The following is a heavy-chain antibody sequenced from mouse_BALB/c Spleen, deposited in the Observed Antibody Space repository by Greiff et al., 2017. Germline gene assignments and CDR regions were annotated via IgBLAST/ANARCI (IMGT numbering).Heavy chain of an antibody. J-gene: IGHJ4*01. CDR1: GYTFTDYA. CDR2: ISTYYGDA. CDR3: ARLITTDGGRRYYAMDY. D-gene: IGHD2-4*01. Sequence: QVQLQQSGAELVRPGVSVKISCKGSGYTFTDYAMHWVKQSHAKSLEWIGVISTYYGDASYNQKFKGKATMTVDKSSSTAYMELARLTSEDSAIYYCARLITTDGGRRYYAMDYWGQGTSVTVSS. V-gene: IGHV1S137*01.